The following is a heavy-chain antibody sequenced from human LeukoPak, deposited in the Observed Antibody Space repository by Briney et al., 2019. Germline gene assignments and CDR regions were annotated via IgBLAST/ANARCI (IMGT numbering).Heavy chain of an antibody. CDR1: GFIFDNYA. CDR2: ISGDGGST. D-gene: IGHD6-19*01. J-gene: IGHJ4*02. CDR3: ARESETSGWYDY. V-gene: IGHV3-43*02. Sequence: PGGSLRLSFAAPGFIFDNYAIHWVRKAPGKGLEWVSLISGDGGSTFYADSVRGRFTISRDNTRKSLSLQMSSLRSEDTALYYCARESETSGWYDYWGQGTLVTVSS.